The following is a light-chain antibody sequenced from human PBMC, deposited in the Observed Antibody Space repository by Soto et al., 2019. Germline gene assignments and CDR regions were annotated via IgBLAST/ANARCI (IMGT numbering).Light chain of an antibody. J-gene: IGKJ4*01. CDR1: QRVSDN. CDR2: RAS. V-gene: IGKV3-15*01. Sequence: EIVMTQSPATLSLSPGERATLSCRASQRVSDNLAWYQQKPGQAPRLLIYRASTRATDIPARFSGSGSGTEFTLTISSLQPEDFATYYCQQLSRYPSTFGGGTKVEIK. CDR3: QQLSRYPST.